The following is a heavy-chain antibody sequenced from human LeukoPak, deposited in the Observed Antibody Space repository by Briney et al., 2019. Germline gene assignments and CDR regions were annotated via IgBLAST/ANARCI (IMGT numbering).Heavy chain of an antibody. J-gene: IGHJ5*02. D-gene: IGHD6-19*01. CDR1: GFTFSDYY. CDR2: ISSSGGTI. CDR3: AREMLAAVAAQS. Sequence: GGSLRLSCAASGFTFSDYYMNWIRQAPGKGLEWVSYISSSGGTIYYADSVKGRFTISRDNAKNSLYLQMNSLRAEDTAVYYCAREMLAAVAAQSWGQGTLVTVSS. V-gene: IGHV3-11*04.